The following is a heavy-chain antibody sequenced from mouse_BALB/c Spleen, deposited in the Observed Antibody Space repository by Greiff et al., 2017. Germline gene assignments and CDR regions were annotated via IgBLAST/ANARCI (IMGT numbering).Heavy chain of an antibody. CDR3: ARGVTTGFAY. Sequence: EVQRVESGGGLVKPGGSLKLSCAASGFTFSDYYMYWVRQTPEKRLEWVATISDGGSYTYYPDSVKGRFTISRDNAKNNLYLQMSSLKSEDTAMYYCARGVTTGFAYWGQGTLVTVSA. J-gene: IGHJ3*01. CDR2: ISDGGSYT. CDR1: GFTFSDYY. V-gene: IGHV5-4*02. D-gene: IGHD2-2*01.